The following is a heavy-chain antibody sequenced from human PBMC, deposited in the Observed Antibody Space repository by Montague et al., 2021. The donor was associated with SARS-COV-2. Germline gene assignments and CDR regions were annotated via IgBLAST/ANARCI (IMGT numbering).Heavy chain of an antibody. Sequence: SLRLSCAASGFTFSTYWMNWVRQAPGMGLEWVANVNEDGSEEYFVDSVKGRFTISRDNAKNSLFLQMNSLRAEDTAVYYCAREFDCWGQGTLVTVSS. CDR1: GFTFSTYW. V-gene: IGHV3-7*01. J-gene: IGHJ4*02. CDR2: VNEDGSEE. CDR3: AREFDC.